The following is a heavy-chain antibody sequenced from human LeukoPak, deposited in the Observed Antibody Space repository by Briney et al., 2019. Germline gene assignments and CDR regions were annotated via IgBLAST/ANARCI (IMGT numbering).Heavy chain of an antibody. D-gene: IGHD3-16*02. CDR1: GFTFSSYG. Sequence: GSLRLSCAASGFTFSSYGMSWVRQAPGKGLEWVSAITGSGGSTYYADSVKGRFTISRDNSKNTLYLQMNSLRAEDTAVYYCAKDDNYDYVWGSHPDDYWGQGTLVTVSS. V-gene: IGHV3-23*01. CDR3: AKDDNYDYVWGSHPDDY. CDR2: ITGSGGST. J-gene: IGHJ4*02.